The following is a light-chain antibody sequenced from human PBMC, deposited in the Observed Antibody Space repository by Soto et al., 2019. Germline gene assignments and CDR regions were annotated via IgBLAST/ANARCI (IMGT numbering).Light chain of an antibody. J-gene: IGLJ1*01. CDR3: SSYAV. Sequence: LTQPPSASGSPGQSVTISCTGTSSDVGGYNYVSWYQQHPGKAPKLMIYEVSKRPSGVPDRFSGSKSGNTASLTVSGLQAEDEADYYCSSYAVFGTGTKVTVL. V-gene: IGLV2-8*01. CDR1: SSDVGGYNY. CDR2: EVS.